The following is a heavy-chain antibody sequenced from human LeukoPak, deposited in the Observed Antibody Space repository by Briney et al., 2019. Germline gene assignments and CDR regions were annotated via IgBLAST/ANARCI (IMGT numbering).Heavy chain of an antibody. D-gene: IGHD4-17*01. V-gene: IGHV7-4-1*02. CDR2: INTNTGNP. J-gene: IGHJ6*02. CDR3: ARDRGDYVHYYYAMDV. Sequence: EAAVKVSCKASGGTFSSYAISWVRQAPGQGLEWMGWINTNTGNPTYAQGFTGRFVFSLDTSVSTAYLQINSLKAEDTAVYYCARDRGDYVHYYYAMDVWGQGTTVTVSS. CDR1: GGTFSSYA.